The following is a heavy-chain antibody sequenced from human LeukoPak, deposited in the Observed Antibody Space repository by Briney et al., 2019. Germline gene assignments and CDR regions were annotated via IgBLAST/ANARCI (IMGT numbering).Heavy chain of an antibody. D-gene: IGHD2-8*01. V-gene: IGHV3-23*01. CDR3: AKDRSCTNDICHGDFDY. Sequence: GGSLRLSCAASGFTFSSYAVSWVRQAPGKGLEWVSSISGSGGSTYSADSVKGRFTISRDNSKNTLYLQMNSLRAEDTPLYYCAKDRSCTNDICHGDFDYWGQGTLVTVSS. CDR1: GFTFSSYA. J-gene: IGHJ4*02. CDR2: ISGSGGST.